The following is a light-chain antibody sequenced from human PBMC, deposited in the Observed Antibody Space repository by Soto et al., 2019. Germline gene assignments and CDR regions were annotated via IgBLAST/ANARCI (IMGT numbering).Light chain of an antibody. CDR3: QQYGSSGT. CDR2: GAS. Sequence: EIVLTQSPGTLSLSPGEGGTLSCRASQTVISNYLAWYQQKPGQAPRLLIYGASDRATGIPDRFSGSGSGTDFTLTISRLEPEDFAVYYCQQYGSSGTFGQGTKVDIK. V-gene: IGKV3-20*01. J-gene: IGKJ1*01. CDR1: QTVISNY.